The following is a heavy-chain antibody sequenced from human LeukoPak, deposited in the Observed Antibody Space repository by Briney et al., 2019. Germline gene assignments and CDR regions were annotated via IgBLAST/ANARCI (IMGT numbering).Heavy chain of an antibody. CDR3: AREGYSGSAGSDFDY. J-gene: IGHJ4*02. Sequence: SETLSLTCTVSGGSISSYYWSWIRQPPGKGLEWIGYIYYRGSTNYNPSLKSRVTISVDTSKNQFSLKLSSVTAADTAVYYCAREGYSGSAGSDFDYWGQGTLVTVSS. CDR1: GGSISSYY. V-gene: IGHV4-59*01. CDR2: IYYRGST. D-gene: IGHD1-26*01.